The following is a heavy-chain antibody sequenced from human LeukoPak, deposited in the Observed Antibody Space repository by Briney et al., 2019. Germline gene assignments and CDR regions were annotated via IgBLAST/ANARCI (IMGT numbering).Heavy chain of an antibody. J-gene: IGHJ4*02. D-gene: IGHD5-18*01. CDR3: AHTESKRGYNSGYDFDC. CDR1: GFSLSTNGVG. V-gene: IGHV2-5*02. Sequence: ESGPTLVNPTQTLTLTCTFSGFSLSTNGVGVGWIRQPPGKALEWLALIYWDDDKRYSPSLKSRLTITKDTSKNQVVLTMTNMDPVDTATYYCAHTESKRGYNSGYDFDCWGQGALVTVSS. CDR2: IYWDDDK.